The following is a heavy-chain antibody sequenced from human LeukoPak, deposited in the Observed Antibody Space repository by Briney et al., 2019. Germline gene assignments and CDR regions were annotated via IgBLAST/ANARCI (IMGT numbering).Heavy chain of an antibody. CDR3: ARVFGEVGAYFDY. D-gene: IGHD1-26*01. CDR1: GGSISSSNW. Sequence: SETLSLTCAVSGGSISSSNWWSWVRQPPGKGLEWIGEIYHSGSTNYNPSLKSRVTISVDKSKNQFSLKLSSVTAADTAVYYCARVFGEVGAYFDYWGQGTLVTVSS. CDR2: IYHSGST. V-gene: IGHV4-4*02. J-gene: IGHJ4*02.